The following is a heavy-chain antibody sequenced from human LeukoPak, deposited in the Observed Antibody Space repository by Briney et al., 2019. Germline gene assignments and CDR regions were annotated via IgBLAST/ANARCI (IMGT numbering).Heavy chain of an antibody. D-gene: IGHD4-17*01. CDR3: ARDSDYGARS. J-gene: IGHJ4*02. V-gene: IGHV4-59*12. CDR2: IYYSGST. CDR1: GGSISSYY. Sequence: SETLSLTCTVSGGSISSYYWSWIRQPPGKGLEWLGYIYYSGSTNYNPSLKSRVTISVDTSKNQFSLKLSSVTAADTAVYYCARDSDYGARSWGQGTLVTVSS.